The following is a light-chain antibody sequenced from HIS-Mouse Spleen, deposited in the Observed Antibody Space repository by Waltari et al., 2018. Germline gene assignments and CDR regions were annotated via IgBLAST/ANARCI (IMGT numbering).Light chain of an antibody. CDR1: ALPKKY. Sequence: SYALTQPPSVSVSPGQTARITCPGDALPKKYADLNQEKSGQAPVLVIYEDSKRPSGIPERFSGSSSGTMATLTISGDQVEDEADYYCYSTDSSGNHRVFGGGTKLTVL. V-gene: IGLV3-10*01. CDR2: EDS. J-gene: IGLJ2*01. CDR3: YSTDSSGNHRV.